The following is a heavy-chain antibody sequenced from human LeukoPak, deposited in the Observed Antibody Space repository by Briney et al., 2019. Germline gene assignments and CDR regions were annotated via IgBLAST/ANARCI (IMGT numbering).Heavy chain of an antibody. J-gene: IGHJ4*02. Sequence: PGGSLRLSCAASGFTFTSYAMNWVRQAPGKGREWVSVIIGNGVTTYYADSVKGRFTISRDNPKNTVFLQVNSLRAEDTAVYYCAREIGVGTLDFWGQGTLVIVSS. D-gene: IGHD4-23*01. CDR3: AREIGVGTLDF. CDR2: IIGNGVTT. V-gene: IGHV3-23*01. CDR1: GFTFTSYA.